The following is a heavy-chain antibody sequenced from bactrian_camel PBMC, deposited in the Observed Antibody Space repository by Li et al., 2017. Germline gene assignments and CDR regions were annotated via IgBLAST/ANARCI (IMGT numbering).Heavy chain of an antibody. CDR3: AAGSIPIPRGGDWYADQYEYQH. Sequence: VQLVESGGGSVQPGGSLRLSCAVSGLPGWINYLGWFRQAPGKEREGLAAIKISDGSTYYVDSVKGRLFISQDSAKNTLFLQMNSLEPEDTAMYYCAAGSIPIPRGGDWYADQYEYQHWGQGTQVTVS. CDR1: GLPGWINY. J-gene: IGHJ4*01. V-gene: IGHV3S40*01. D-gene: IGHD1*01. CDR2: IKISDGST.